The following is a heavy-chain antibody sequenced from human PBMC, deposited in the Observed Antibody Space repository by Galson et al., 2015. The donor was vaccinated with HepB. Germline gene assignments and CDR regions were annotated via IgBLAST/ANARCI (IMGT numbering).Heavy chain of an antibody. J-gene: IGHJ5*02. D-gene: IGHD1-26*01. V-gene: IGHV2-5*02. Sequence: PALVKPTQTLTLTCTFSGFSLSTSGVGVGWIRQPPGKALEWLALIYWDDDKRYSPSLKSRLTITKDTSKNQVVLTMTNMDPVDTATYYCAHRRDSGSYRARRSYSTWGQGTLVTVSS. CDR1: GFSLSTSGVG. CDR3: AHRRDSGSYRARRSYST. CDR2: IYWDDDK.